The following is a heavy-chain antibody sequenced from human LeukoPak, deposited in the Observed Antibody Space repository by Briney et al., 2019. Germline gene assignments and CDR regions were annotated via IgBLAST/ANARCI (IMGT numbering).Heavy chain of an antibody. Sequence: PGGALRLSREASGFTLSSYEMNGVRQAPGRGLEWISYITTTGDRRQYADTVKGRFTISRDNAKNSLYLQMNSLRAEDTGVYFCARDTKDYWGQGTLVVVSS. D-gene: IGHD2-2*01. CDR2: ITTTGDRR. J-gene: IGHJ4*02. CDR3: ARDTKDY. V-gene: IGHV3-48*03. CDR1: GFTLSSYE.